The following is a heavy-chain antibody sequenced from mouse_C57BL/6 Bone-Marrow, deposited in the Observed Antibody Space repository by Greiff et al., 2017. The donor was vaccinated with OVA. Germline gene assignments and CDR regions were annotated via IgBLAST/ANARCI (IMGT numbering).Heavy chain of an antibody. V-gene: IGHV1-55*01. CDR1: GYTFTSYW. Sequence: QVQLQQPGAELVKPGASVKMSCKASGYTFTSYWITWVKQRPGQGLEWIGEIYPGSGSTNYNEKFKSKATLTVDTSSSTAYMQLSSMTSEDSAVYYCARYYVLYYYAMYYWGQGTSVTVSS. CDR3: ARYYVLYYYAMYY. D-gene: IGHD1-1*02. J-gene: IGHJ4*01. CDR2: IYPGSGST.